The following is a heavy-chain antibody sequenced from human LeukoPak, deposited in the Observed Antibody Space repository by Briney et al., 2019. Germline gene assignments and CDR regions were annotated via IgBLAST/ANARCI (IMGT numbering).Heavy chain of an antibody. V-gene: IGHV1-24*01. CDR3: ATRAGPAVIFDI. CDR2: FDPEDGET. CDR1: GYTLTELS. J-gene: IGHJ3*02. D-gene: IGHD2-2*01. Sequence: ASVKVSCKVSGYTLTELSMHWVRQAPGKGLEWMGGFDPEDGETIYAQKFQGRVTMTEDISTDTAYMELSSLRSEDTAVYYCATRAGPAVIFDIWGQGTMVTVSS.